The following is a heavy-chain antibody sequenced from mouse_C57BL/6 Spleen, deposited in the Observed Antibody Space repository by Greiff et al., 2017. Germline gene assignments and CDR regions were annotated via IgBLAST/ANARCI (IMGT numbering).Heavy chain of an antibody. CDR2: IRNKANGYTT. J-gene: IGHJ2*01. CDR1: GFTFTDYY. Sequence: EVKLVESGGGLVQPGGSLSLSCAASGFTFTDYYMSWVRQPPGKALEWLGFIRNKANGYTTEYSASVKGRFTISRDNSQSILYLQMNALRAEDSATYYCAIYRYYFDYWGQGTTLTVSS. CDR3: AIYRYYFDY. V-gene: IGHV7-3*01.